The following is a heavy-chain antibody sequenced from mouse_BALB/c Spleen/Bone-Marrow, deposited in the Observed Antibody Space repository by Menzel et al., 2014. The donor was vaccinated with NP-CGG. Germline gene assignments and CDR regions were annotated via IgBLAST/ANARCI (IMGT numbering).Heavy chain of an antibody. V-gene: IGHV5-17*02. J-gene: IGHJ2*01. Sequence: EVNVVESGGGLVQPGGSRKLSCAASGFTFSSFGMHWVRQAPEKGLEWVAYISSGSSTIFYADTVKGRFTVSRDNPKNTLFLQMTSLRSEDTAMYYCTRGGNWDDFDYWGQGTTLTVSS. CDR2: ISSGSSTI. CDR3: TRGGNWDDFDY. CDR1: GFTFSSFG. D-gene: IGHD4-1*01.